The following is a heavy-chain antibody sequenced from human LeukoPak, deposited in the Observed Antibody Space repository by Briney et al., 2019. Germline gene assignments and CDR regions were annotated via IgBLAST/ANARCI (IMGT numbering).Heavy chain of an antibody. D-gene: IGHD3-10*01. J-gene: IGHJ6*03. CDR2: ISSSSSYI. V-gene: IGHV3-21*01. CDR1: GFTFSSYS. CDR3: ARDPGGSGSYYSLYYYYMDV. Sequence: PGGSLRLSCAASGFTFSSYSMNWVRQAPGKGLEWVSSISSSSSYIYYADSVKGRFTISRDNAKNSLYLQMNSLRAEDTAVYYCARDPGGSGSYYSLYYYYMDVWGKGTTVTVSS.